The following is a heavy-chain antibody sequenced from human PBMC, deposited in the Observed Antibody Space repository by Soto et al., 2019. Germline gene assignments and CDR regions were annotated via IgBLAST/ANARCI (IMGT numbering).Heavy chain of an antibody. V-gene: IGHV4-34*01. D-gene: IGHD6-19*01. CDR2: INHSGST. Sequence: PSETLSLTCAVYGGSFSVYYWSWIRQPPGKGLEWIGEINHSGSTNYNPSLKSRVTISVDTSKNQFSLKLSSVTAADTAVHYCARLAVAASRFYYYYGMDVWGQGTTVTVSS. J-gene: IGHJ6*02. CDR3: ARLAVAASRFYYYYGMDV. CDR1: GGSFSVYY.